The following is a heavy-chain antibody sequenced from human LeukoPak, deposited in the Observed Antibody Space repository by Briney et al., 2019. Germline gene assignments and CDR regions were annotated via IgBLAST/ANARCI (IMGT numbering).Heavy chain of an antibody. J-gene: IGHJ4*02. V-gene: IGHV3-30*03. Sequence: PGGSLRLSCAVSGFTLDSHGMHWVRQAPGKGLEWVAVISYDGSNKYYADSVKGRFTISRDNSKNTLYLQMDSLRAEDTAVYYCAGDYDIFTGYSNGYYFDYWGQGTLVPVSS. CDR3: AGDYDIFTGYSNGYYFDY. CDR2: ISYDGSNK. D-gene: IGHD3-9*01. CDR1: GFTLDSHG.